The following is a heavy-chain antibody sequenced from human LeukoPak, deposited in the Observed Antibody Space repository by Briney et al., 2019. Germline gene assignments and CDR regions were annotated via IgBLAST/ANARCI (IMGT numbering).Heavy chain of an antibody. CDR1: GYSFTSYW. D-gene: IGHD3-10*01. Sequence: GESLKISCKGSGYSFTSYWIGWVRQMPGKGLEWMGIIYPGDSDTRYSPSFQGQVTISADKSISTAYLQWSSLKASDTAMYYCARRLGYDSGSFSYYYGMDVWGQGTTVTVSS. CDR3: ARRLGYDSGSFSYYYGMDV. V-gene: IGHV5-51*01. CDR2: IYPGDSDT. J-gene: IGHJ6*02.